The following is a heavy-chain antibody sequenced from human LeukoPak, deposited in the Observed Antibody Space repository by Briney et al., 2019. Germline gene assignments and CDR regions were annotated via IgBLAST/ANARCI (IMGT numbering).Heavy chain of an antibody. J-gene: IGHJ4*02. V-gene: IGHV3-23*01. CDR1: TFTFSTYA. CDR3: AISPGRTMIVVRDSYFDY. Sequence: PRGSLRLSCAASTFTFSTYAMSWVRQAPGGGLEWVSAISGGGGSTYYADSVKGRFTISRDNSKNTLYLQMNSLRAEDTAVYYCAISPGRTMIVVRDSYFDYWGQGTLGTVSS. D-gene: IGHD3-22*01. CDR2: ISGGGGST.